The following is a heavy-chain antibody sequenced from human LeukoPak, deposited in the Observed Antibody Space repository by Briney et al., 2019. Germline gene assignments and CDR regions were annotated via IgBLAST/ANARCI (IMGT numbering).Heavy chain of an antibody. D-gene: IGHD3-10*01. CDR1: GGTFSSYA. J-gene: IGHJ4*02. CDR3: ARGFGGPLDY. Sequence: SVKVSCKASGGTFSSYAISWVRQAPGQGLEWMGGIIPIFGTANYSQMIQGRVTMTTDTSTTTAYMELRRLRSDDTAVYYCARGFGGPLDYWGQGTLVTVSS. V-gene: IGHV1-69*05. CDR2: IIPIFGTA.